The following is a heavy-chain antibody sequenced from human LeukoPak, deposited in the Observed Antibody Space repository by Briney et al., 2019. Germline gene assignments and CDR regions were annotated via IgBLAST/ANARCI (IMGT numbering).Heavy chain of an antibody. CDR2: IRDSGGST. Sequence: AGGSLRLSCAASGFPFSNQAMNWVRPAPGKGMEWVAGIRDSGGSTYYADSMKGRFTISRDNSKNTLYLQMYSLRAEDTAVYYWAKDARRTSDWYYFDSWGQGTLVTVS. J-gene: IGHJ4*02. V-gene: IGHV3-23*01. D-gene: IGHD6-19*01. CDR1: GFPFSNQA. CDR3: AKDARRTSDWYYFDS.